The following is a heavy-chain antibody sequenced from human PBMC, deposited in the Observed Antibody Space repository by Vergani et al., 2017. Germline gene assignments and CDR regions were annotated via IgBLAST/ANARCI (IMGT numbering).Heavy chain of an antibody. CDR3: ARPVRLRCSSTRCFEDYFDY. CDR2: INPSGGST. CDR1: GYTFTSYY. V-gene: IGHV1-46*01. D-gene: IGHD2-2*01. J-gene: IGHJ4*02. Sequence: QVQLVQSGAEVKKPGASVKVSCKASGYTFTSYYMHWVRQAPGQGLEWMGIINPSGGSTSYAQKFQGRVTMTRDTSTSTVYMELRSLRSDDTAVYYCARPVRLRCSSTRCFEDYFDYWGQGTLVTVSS.